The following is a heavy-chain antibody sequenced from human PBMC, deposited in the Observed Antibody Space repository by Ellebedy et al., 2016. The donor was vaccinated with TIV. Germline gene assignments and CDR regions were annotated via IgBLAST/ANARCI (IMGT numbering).Heavy chain of an antibody. CDR2: ISWNSGSI. CDR3: AKEMYYDILTGREGLDY. CDR1: GFTFDDYA. D-gene: IGHD3-9*01. V-gene: IGHV3-9*01. J-gene: IGHJ4*02. Sequence: SLKISXAASGFTFDDYAMHWVRQAPGKGLEWVSGISWNSGSIGYADSVKGRFTISRDNAKNSLYLQMNSLRAEDTALYYCAKEMYYDILTGREGLDYWGQGTLVTVSS.